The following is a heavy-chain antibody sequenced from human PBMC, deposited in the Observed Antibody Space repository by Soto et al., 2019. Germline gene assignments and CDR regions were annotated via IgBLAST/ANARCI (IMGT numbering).Heavy chain of an antibody. V-gene: IGHV1-69*12. CDR1: GGTFSSYA. Sequence: QVQLVQSGAEVKKPGSSVKVSCKASGGTFSSYAISWVRQAPGQGLEWMGGIIPIFGTANYAQKFQGRVTITADEATSTAYMEMSRLRSEDTAVYYWAREGGSYNHDAADAFDIWGQGTMVTVSS. CDR3: AREGGSYNHDAADAFDI. CDR2: IIPIFGTA. J-gene: IGHJ3*02. D-gene: IGHD1-26*01.